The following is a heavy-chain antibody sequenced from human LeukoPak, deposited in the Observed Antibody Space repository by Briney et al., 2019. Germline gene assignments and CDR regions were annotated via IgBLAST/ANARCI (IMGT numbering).Heavy chain of an antibody. Sequence: GSLRLSCAASGFTFSSYWMSWVRQAPGKGLEWVANIKQDGSEKYYVDSVKGRFTISRDNAKNSLHLQMNSLRAEDTAVYYCARAPTVTTSYYYYMDVWGKGTTVTVSS. CDR3: ARAPTVTTSYYYYMDV. CDR2: IKQDGSEK. V-gene: IGHV3-7*01. CDR1: GFTFSSYW. J-gene: IGHJ6*03. D-gene: IGHD4-17*01.